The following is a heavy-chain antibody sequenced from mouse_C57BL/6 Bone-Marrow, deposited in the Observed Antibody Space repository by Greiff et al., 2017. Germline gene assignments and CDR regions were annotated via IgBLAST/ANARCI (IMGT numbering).Heavy chain of an antibody. D-gene: IGHD2-2*01. J-gene: IGHJ3*01. Sequence: EVQLQQSGPGLVKPSQSLSLTCSVTGYAITSGYYWNWIRQFPGNKLEWMGHISYDGSNNYNPSLKNRISITPDTSTSQFFLKLNSVTTEDTATYYCAREEVTSFAYWGQGTLVTVSA. CDR3: AREEVTSFAY. CDR2: ISYDGSN. CDR1: GYAITSGYY. V-gene: IGHV3-6*01.